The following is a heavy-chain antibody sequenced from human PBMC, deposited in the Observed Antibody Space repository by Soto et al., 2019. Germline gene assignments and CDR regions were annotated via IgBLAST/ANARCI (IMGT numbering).Heavy chain of an antibody. D-gene: IGHD2-15*01. V-gene: IGHV4-34*01. CDR3: ARGADGRWFPRHPFVY. Sequence: PSETLSLTCAVYGGSFSGYYWSWIRQPPGKGLEWIGEINHSGSTNYNPSLKSRVTISVDTSKNQFSLKLSSVTAADTAVYYCARGADGRWFPRHPFVYWGQGTLVTVSS. CDR1: GGSFSGYY. CDR2: INHSGST. J-gene: IGHJ4*02.